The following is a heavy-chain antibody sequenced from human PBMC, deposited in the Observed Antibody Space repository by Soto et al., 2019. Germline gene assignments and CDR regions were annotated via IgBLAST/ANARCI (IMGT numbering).Heavy chain of an antibody. J-gene: IGHJ3*02. CDR2: ISGSGSST. D-gene: IGHD5-18*01. V-gene: IGHV3-23*01. Sequence: PVGSLRLSCAASGFTFSSYAMSWVRQAPGKGLEWVSAISGSGSSTYYADSVKGRFTISGDNSKNTLYLQMNSLRAEDTAVYYCAKDRHYSYGPRDAFDIWGQGTMVTVSS. CDR3: AKDRHYSYGPRDAFDI. CDR1: GFTFSSYA.